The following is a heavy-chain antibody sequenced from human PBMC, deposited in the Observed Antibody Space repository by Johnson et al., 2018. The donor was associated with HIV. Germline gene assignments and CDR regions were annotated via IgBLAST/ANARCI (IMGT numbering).Heavy chain of an antibody. CDR2: ISGSGGST. CDR3: AKSSRVSTTFDAFDI. J-gene: IGHJ3*02. V-gene: IGHV3-23*04. CDR1: GFTFSSYA. D-gene: IGHD1-26*01. Sequence: VQLVEAGGGVVQPGGSLRLSCAASGFTFSSYAMSWVRQAPGKGLEWVSAISGSGGSTYSADSVKGRFTISRDNSKNTLYLQMNSLRAEDTAVYYCAKSSRVSTTFDAFDIWGQGTMVTVSS.